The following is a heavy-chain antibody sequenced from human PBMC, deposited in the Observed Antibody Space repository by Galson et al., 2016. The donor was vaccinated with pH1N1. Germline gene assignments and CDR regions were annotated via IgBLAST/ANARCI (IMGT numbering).Heavy chain of an antibody. CDR1: GFTFSSYW. Sequence: SLRLSCAGSGFTFSSYWMHWVRQAPGKGLEWVANINQDGSQKYYVDSVKGRFTISRDNAKNSLYLQMNSLRAEDTAVYYCVRAVGAMEAYWGQGTLVIVSS. V-gene: IGHV3-7*04. CDR2: INQDGSQK. J-gene: IGHJ4*02. CDR3: VRAVGAMEAY. D-gene: IGHD2-15*01.